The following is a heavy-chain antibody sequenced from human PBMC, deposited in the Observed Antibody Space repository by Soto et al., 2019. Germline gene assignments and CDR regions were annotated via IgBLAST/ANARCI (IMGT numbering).Heavy chain of an antibody. CDR1: GYTFTSYG. CDR3: ARVPPANNWLDL. D-gene: IGHD2-2*01. V-gene: IGHV1-18*01. J-gene: IGHJ5*02. Sequence: ASVKVSCKASGYTFTSYGISWVRQAPGQGLEWMGWISAYNGNTNYAQKLQGRVTMTTDTSTSTAYMELSSLRSEDTAVYYCARVPPANNWLDLWGQGTLVTVSS. CDR2: ISAYNGNT.